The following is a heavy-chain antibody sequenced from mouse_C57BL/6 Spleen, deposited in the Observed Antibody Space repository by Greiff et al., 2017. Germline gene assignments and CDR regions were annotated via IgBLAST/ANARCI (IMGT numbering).Heavy chain of an antibody. J-gene: IGHJ3*01. CDR3: ARTNWDGAWFAY. D-gene: IGHD4-1*01. CDR2: LDPANGNT. V-gene: IGHV14-3*01. CDR1: GFNIKNTY. Sequence: VQLQQSVAELVRPGASVKLSCTASGFNIKNTYMHWVKQRPEQGLEWIGRLDPANGNTKYAPTFQGKATITADTSSNTAYRQLSSVTAEDTAIYYCARTNWDGAWFAYWGKGTLVTVSA.